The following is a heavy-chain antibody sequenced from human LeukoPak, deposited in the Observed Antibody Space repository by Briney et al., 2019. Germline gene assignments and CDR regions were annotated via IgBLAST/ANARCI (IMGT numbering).Heavy chain of an antibody. J-gene: IGHJ4*02. D-gene: IGHD6-19*01. CDR2: INHSGGT. CDR3: ARTQWLLYYFDY. V-gene: IGHV4-34*01. CDR1: GGSFSGYY. Sequence: PSETLSLTCAVYGGSFSGYYWSWIRQPPGKGLEWIGEINHSGGTNYNPSLKSRVTISVDTSKNQFSLKLSSVTAADTAVYYCARTQWLLYYFDYWGQGTLVTVSS.